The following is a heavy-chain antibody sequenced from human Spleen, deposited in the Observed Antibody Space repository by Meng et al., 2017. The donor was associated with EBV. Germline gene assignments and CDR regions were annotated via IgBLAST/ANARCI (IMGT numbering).Heavy chain of an antibody. CDR2: IYWDDDK. J-gene: IGHJ4*02. V-gene: IGHV2-5*02. D-gene: IGHD6-13*01. Sequence: STLKGLGPAPMKPTQTLTLARTFSGFSLDTSGGAVGWIRQPPGKPLEWLALIYWDDDKRYSPSLENRLTITRGTSRNQVVLTITNVDPADTGTYFCVHTSTPSSWQPDFWGQGILVTVSS. CDR3: VHTSTPSSWQPDF. CDR1: GFSLDTSGGA.